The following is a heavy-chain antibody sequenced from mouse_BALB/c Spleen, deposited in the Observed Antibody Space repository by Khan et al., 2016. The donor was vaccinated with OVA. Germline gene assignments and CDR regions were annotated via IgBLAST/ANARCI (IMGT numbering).Heavy chain of an antibody. CDR3: ALYYYGRAWFAY. V-gene: IGHV2-3*01. CDR2: IWGDGST. Sequence: VQLQESGPGLVAPSQSLSITCTVSGFSLTSYGVGWVRQPPGKGLEWLGVIWGDGSTNYHSALISRLNINKDNSKSQVFLKLKSLQTDDTAKDYWALYYYGRAWFAYWGKGTLVNVSA. D-gene: IGHD1-1*01. CDR1: GFSLTSYG. J-gene: IGHJ3*01.